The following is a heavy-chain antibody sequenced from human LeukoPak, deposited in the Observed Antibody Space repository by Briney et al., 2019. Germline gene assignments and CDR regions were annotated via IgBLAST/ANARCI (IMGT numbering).Heavy chain of an antibody. V-gene: IGHV3-48*01. D-gene: IGHD3-10*01. CDR3: ASTSDYYGSGSYGWFDY. CDR1: GFTFSSYS. CDR2: ISSSSSTI. Sequence: PGGSLRLSCAASGFTFSSYSMNWVRQAPGKGLEWVSYISSSSSTIYYADSVKSRFTISRDNAKNSLYLQMNSLRAEDTAVYYCASTSDYYGSGSYGWFDYWGQGTLVTVSS. J-gene: IGHJ4*02.